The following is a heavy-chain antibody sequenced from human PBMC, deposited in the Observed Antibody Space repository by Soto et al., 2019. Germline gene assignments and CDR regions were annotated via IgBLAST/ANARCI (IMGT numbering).Heavy chain of an antibody. D-gene: IGHD4-17*01. V-gene: IGHV1-69*04. CDR2: IIPILGIA. CDR3: ARETHDYGDPEGY. J-gene: IGHJ4*01. Sequence: SVKVSCKASGGTFSSYTISWVRQAPGQGLEWMGRIIPILGIANYAQKFQGRVTITADKSTSTAYMELSSLRSEDTAVYYCARETHDYGDPEGYWGHGTLVTVSS. CDR1: GGTFSSYT.